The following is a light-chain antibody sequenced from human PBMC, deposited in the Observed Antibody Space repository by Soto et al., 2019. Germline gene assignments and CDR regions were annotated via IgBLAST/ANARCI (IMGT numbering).Light chain of an antibody. V-gene: IGKV3-11*01. CDR3: QQRSNWPPGFT. J-gene: IGKJ3*01. Sequence: EIVLTQSPDTLFLSPGERATLSCRASQSVSSYLAWYQQKPGQAPRLLIYDASNRATGIPARFSGSGSGTDCTLTISSLAPEDFAVYFCQQRSNWPPGFTFGPGTKVDIK. CDR1: QSVSSY. CDR2: DAS.